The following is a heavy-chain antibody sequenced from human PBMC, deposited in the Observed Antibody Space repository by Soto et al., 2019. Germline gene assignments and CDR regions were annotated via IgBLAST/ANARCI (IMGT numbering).Heavy chain of an antibody. Sequence: GGSLGLSCAASGFTFSSYEMNWVRQAPGKGLEWVSYISSSGSTIYYADSVKGRFTISRDNAKNSLYLQMNSLRAEDTAVYYCARAPLYYYDSSGYYFQHWGQGTLVTVSS. CDR1: GFTFSSYE. J-gene: IGHJ1*01. CDR3: ARAPLYYYDSSGYYFQH. CDR2: ISSSGSTI. V-gene: IGHV3-48*03. D-gene: IGHD3-22*01.